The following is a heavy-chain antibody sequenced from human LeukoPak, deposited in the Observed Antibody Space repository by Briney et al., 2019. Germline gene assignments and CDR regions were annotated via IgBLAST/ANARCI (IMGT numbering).Heavy chain of an antibody. CDR3: VGVLRFLEWLLYGY. CDR2: ISSSSTI. CDR1: GFTFSDYY. D-gene: IGHD3-3*01. J-gene: IGHJ4*02. Sequence: AGGSLRLSCAAPGFTFSDYYMNWVPQAPGKGLEWVSSISSSSTIYYADSVKGRFTISRDNAKNSLYLQMNSLRAEDTAVYYKVGVLRFLEWLLYGYWGQGTLVTVSS. V-gene: IGHV3-69-1*02.